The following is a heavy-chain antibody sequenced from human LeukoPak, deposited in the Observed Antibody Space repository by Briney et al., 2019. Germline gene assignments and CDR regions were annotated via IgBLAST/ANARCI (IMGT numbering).Heavy chain of an antibody. CDR2: IKQDGSEK. V-gene: IGHV3-7*01. Sequence: GGSLRLSCAASGFIFSNFWLSWVRQAPGKGLEWVANIKQDGSEKYYVDSVRGRFTISRDNAKNSLYLQMNSLRAEDTAVYYCARDPMIDYWGQGTLVTVSS. J-gene: IGHJ4*02. D-gene: IGHD3-22*01. CDR1: GFIFSNFW. CDR3: ARDPMIDY.